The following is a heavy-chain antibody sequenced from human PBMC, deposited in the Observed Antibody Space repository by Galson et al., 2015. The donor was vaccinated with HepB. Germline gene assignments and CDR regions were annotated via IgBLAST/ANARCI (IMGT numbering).Heavy chain of an antibody. CDR2: INAGNGNT. D-gene: IGHD3-22*01. V-gene: IGHV1-3*01. Sequence: SVKVSCKASGYTFTSYAMNWVRQAPGQRLEWMGWINAGNGNTKYSQKFQGRVTITRDTSASTAYMELSSLRSEDTAVYYCARVDSSGNDAFDTWVQGTMVTVSS. CDR1: GYTFTSYA. J-gene: IGHJ3*02. CDR3: ARVDSSGNDAFDT.